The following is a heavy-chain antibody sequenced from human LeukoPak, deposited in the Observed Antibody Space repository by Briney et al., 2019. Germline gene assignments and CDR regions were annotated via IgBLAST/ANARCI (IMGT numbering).Heavy chain of an antibody. Sequence: GGSLRLSCAASGFTFSSYSMNWVRQAPGKGLERVSYISSSSSTIYYADSVKGRFTISRDNAKNSRYLQMNSLRAEDTAVYYCARDRTPVEMATIGVGYFDYWGQGTLVTVSS. J-gene: IGHJ4*02. D-gene: IGHD5-24*01. CDR2: ISSSSSTI. CDR3: ARDRTPVEMATIGVGYFDY. V-gene: IGHV3-48*01. CDR1: GFTFSSYS.